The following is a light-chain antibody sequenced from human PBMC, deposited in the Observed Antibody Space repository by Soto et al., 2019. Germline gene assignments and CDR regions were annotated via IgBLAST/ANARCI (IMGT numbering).Light chain of an antibody. V-gene: IGKV3-15*01. CDR3: QQYNNWPPIT. CDR2: GAS. CDR1: QNIRNN. J-gene: IGKJ5*01. Sequence: EVVMTQSPASLSVSPGERATLSCRASQNIRNNLAWYQQKPGQSPRLLISGASTREAGIPGRFSGSGSGTEFTLTISSLQSEDFAVYYCQQYNNWPPITFGQGTRLEIK.